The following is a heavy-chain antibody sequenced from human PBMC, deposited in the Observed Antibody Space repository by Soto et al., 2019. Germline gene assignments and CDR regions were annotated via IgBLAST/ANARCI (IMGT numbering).Heavy chain of an antibody. CDR3: AKHAAAAAPDY. CDR2: ISGSGGGT. V-gene: IGHV3-23*01. D-gene: IGHD6-13*01. Sequence: EVQLLESGGGLLQPGGSLRLSGAASGSTFTSYAMSGARQAQGKGLEWVSLISGSGGGTYYADSVKGRFTISRDNSKNTLYLQMNSLRAEDTAVYYCAKHAAAAAPDYWGQGTLVTVSS. J-gene: IGHJ4*02. CDR1: GSTFTSYA.